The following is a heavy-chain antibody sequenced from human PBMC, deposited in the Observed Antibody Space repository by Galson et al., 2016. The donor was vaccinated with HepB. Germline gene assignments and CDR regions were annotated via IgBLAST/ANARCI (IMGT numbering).Heavy chain of an antibody. CDR3: AKSNVYSNGHGLDY. D-gene: IGHD4-11*01. V-gene: IGHV3-53*01. Sequence: SLRLSCAASEFTFTSYAMSWARQVPGKGLEWISIINSAGNTYYADSVKGRFTIFRDNSENTVFLQMNSLRAEDTAVYYCAKSNVYSNGHGLDYWGRGTLVTVSS. CDR1: EFTFTSYA. J-gene: IGHJ4*02. CDR2: INSAGNT.